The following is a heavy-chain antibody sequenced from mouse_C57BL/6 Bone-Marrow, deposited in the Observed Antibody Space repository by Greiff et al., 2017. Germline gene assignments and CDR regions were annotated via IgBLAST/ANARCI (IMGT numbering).Heavy chain of an antibody. D-gene: IGHD1-1*01. J-gene: IGHJ2*01. CDR2: INSDGSRT. Sequence: EVKVVESEGGLVQPGSSMKLSCTASGFTFSDYYMAWVRQVPEKGLEWVANINSDGSRTNYQESLTSRSTLSRDNAKNMLYLQMSSLKSEDTATYCCARGVVSLDYWGQGTTLTVSS. CDR1: GFTFSDYY. CDR3: ARGVVSLDY. V-gene: IGHV5-16*01.